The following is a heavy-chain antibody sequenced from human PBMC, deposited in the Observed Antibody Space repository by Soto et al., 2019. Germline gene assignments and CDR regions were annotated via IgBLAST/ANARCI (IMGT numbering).Heavy chain of an antibody. Sequence: ASVKVSCKASGYTFTSYGISWVRQAPGQGLEWMGWISAYNGNTNYAQKLQGRVTMTTDTSTSTAYMELMSLRSDDTAVYYCARDWGGITMVRGVIPYYYYGMDVWGQGTTVTVSS. CDR3: ARDWGGITMVRGVIPYYYYGMDV. D-gene: IGHD3-10*01. V-gene: IGHV1-18*01. J-gene: IGHJ6*02. CDR1: GYTFTSYG. CDR2: ISAYNGNT.